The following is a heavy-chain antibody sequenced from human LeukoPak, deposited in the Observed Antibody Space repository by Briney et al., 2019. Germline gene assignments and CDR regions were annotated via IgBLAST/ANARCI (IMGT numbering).Heavy chain of an antibody. D-gene: IGHD3-22*01. CDR3: ARDDSHGYHFFDS. V-gene: IGHV3-21*01. J-gene: IGHJ4*01. Sequence: PGGSLRLSCAASGFTFSSYSMNWIRQASGKGLEWVSSIGGSGEFIYYGDSVKGRVTISRDNGKNSLYLQMNSVRPEDMAVYYCARDDSHGYHFFDSWGRGTLVTVSS. CDR2: IGGSGEFI. CDR1: GFTFSSYS.